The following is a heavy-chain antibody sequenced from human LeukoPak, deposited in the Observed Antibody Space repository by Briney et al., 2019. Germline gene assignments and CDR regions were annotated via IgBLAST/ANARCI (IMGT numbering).Heavy chain of an antibody. Sequence: SVKVSCMASGFTFTSSAVQWVRQARGQRLEWIGWIVVGSGNTNYAQKFQERVTITRDMSTSTAYMELSSLRSEDTAVYYCAASHINYDFWSGYRNPYYYGMDVWGQGTTVTVSS. V-gene: IGHV1-58*01. J-gene: IGHJ6*02. CDR2: IVVGSGNT. CDR1: GFTFTSSA. D-gene: IGHD3-3*01. CDR3: AASHINYDFWSGYRNPYYYGMDV.